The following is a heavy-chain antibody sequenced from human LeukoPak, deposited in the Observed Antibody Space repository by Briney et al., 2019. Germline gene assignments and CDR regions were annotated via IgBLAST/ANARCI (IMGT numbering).Heavy chain of an antibody. CDR2: IYYSGTT. D-gene: IGHD2-15*01. Sequence: SETLSLTCTVSGGSINDHYWSWIRQPPGKGLEWIGYIYYSGTTNYNPSLKSRVDTSKNQLSLKPTSVTAADTAVYYCARDTPIDPYYYYYMDVWGKGTTVTVSS. V-gene: IGHV4-59*11. CDR3: ARDTPIDPYYYYYMDV. CDR1: GGSINDHY. J-gene: IGHJ6*03.